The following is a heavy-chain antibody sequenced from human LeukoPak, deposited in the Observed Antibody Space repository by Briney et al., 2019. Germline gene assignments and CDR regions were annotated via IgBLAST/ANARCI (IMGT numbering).Heavy chain of an antibody. D-gene: IGHD5-18*01. V-gene: IGHV1-46*01. Sequence: ASVKVSCKASGYTFTSYYMHWVRQAPGQGLEWMGIINPSGGSTSYAQKFQGRVTMTRDMSTSTAYMELRSLRSDDTAVYYCASGGGYSYGRPTTESFDYWGQGTLVTVSS. CDR1: GYTFTSYY. J-gene: IGHJ4*02. CDR3: ASGGGYSYGRPTTESFDY. CDR2: INPSGGST.